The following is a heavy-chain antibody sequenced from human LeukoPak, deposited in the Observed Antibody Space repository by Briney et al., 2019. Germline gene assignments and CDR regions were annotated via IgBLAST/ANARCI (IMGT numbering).Heavy chain of an antibody. CDR1: GGSFSSYA. CDR3: ATRKSHDYGSIDY. D-gene: IGHD4-17*01. Sequence: ASVKVSCKASGGSFSSYAFSWVRQAPGQGLEWMGWMNPNSGNTGYAQKFQGRVTMTRNTSISTAYMELSSLRSEDTAVYYCATRKSHDYGSIDYWGQGTLVTVSS. J-gene: IGHJ4*02. V-gene: IGHV1-8*02. CDR2: MNPNSGNT.